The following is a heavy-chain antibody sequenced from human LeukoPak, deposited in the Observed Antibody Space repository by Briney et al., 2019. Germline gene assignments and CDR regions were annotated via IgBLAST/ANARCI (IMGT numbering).Heavy chain of an antibody. J-gene: IGHJ6*02. CDR3: ARDPDSSGYYPPIDYGMDV. Sequence: GASVKVSCKASGGTFSSYAISWVRQAPGQGLEWMGRIIPILGIANYAQKFQGRVTITADKSTSTAYMELSRLRSEDTAVYYCARDPDSSGYYPPIDYGMDVWGQGTTVTVSS. D-gene: IGHD3-22*01. CDR2: IIPILGIA. CDR1: GGTFSSYA. V-gene: IGHV1-69*04.